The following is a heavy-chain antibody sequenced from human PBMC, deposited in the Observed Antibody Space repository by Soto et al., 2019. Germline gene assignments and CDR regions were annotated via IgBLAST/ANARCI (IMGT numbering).Heavy chain of an antibody. V-gene: IGHV3-48*02. CDR2: ISSSSSTI. CDR1: GFTFSSYS. CDR3: AWGLYYYDSSGYWGY. Sequence: EVQLVESGGGLVQPGGSLRLSCAASGFTFSSYSMNWVRQAPGKGLEWVSYISSSSSTIYYADSVKGRFTISRDNAKNSLNLQMNSLLDEDTAVYYCAWGLYYYDSSGYWGYWGQGTLVTVSS. J-gene: IGHJ4*02. D-gene: IGHD3-22*01.